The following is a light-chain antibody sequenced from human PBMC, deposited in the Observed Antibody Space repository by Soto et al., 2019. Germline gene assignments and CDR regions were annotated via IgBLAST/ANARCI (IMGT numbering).Light chain of an antibody. V-gene: IGKV1-39*01. CDR3: QQSYSTLP. CDR1: QSISSY. CDR2: AAS. J-gene: IGKJ4*01. Sequence: DIQMTQSPSSLSASVGDRVTITCRASQSISSYLNWYQQKPGKAPKLLIYAASSLQSGVPSRFSGSGSGTDVTLTISSLQPEDFATYYCQQSYSTLPFGGGTKLEIK.